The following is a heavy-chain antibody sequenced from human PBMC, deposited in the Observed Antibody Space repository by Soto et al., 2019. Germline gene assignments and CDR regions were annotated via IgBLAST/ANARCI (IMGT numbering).Heavy chain of an antibody. Sequence: EVQLVESGGGLVKPGGSLRLSCAASGFTFSSYSMNWVRQAPGKGLEWVSSISSSSSYIYYADSVKGRFTISRDNAKNSLYLQMNSPRAEDTAVYYCARGLGGEYQLLWVDYWGQGTLVTVSS. J-gene: IGHJ4*02. D-gene: IGHD2-2*01. CDR3: ARGLGGEYQLLWVDY. CDR2: ISSSSSYI. CDR1: GFTFSSYS. V-gene: IGHV3-21*01.